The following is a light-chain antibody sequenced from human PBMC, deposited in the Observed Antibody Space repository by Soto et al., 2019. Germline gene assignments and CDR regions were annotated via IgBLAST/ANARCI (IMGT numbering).Light chain of an antibody. J-gene: IGKJ2*03. Sequence: EIVLTQSPGTLSLSPGERATLSCRASQSVSSNYLAWYQQKPGQAPRLLIYGASSRATGIPERFSGSTSGTDFTLTISRLDPEDFAVYYCQQYGTSPYSFGQGTKLEIK. V-gene: IGKV3-20*01. CDR2: GAS. CDR3: QQYGTSPYS. CDR1: QSVSSNY.